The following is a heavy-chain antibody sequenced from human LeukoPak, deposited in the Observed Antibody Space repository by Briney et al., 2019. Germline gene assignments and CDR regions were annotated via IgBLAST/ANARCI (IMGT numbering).Heavy chain of an antibody. CDR2: INPNSGAT. D-gene: IGHD3-22*01. J-gene: IGHJ4*02. V-gene: IGHV1-2*02. Sequence: ASVKVSCKASGYTFTSYYMHWVRQAPGQGLEWMGWINPNSGATNYAQKFQGRVTMTRDTSISTAYMELSRLRSDDTAVYYCARVYLGVYYYGSSGYSHLDYWGQGTLVTVSS. CDR3: ARVYLGVYYYGSSGYSHLDY. CDR1: GYTFTSYY.